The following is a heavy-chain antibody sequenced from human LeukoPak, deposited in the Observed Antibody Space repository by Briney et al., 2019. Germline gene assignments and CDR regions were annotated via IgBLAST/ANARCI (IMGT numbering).Heavy chain of an antibody. Sequence: GGSLRLSCAASGFTFSSYSMNWVRQAPGKGLEWVSSISSSSSYIYYADSVKGRFTTSRDNAKNSLYLQMNSLRAEDTAVYYCARDADYGDYADAFDIWGQGTMVTVSS. CDR1: GFTFSSYS. V-gene: IGHV3-21*01. D-gene: IGHD4-17*01. CDR3: ARDADYGDYADAFDI. J-gene: IGHJ3*02. CDR2: ISSSSSYI.